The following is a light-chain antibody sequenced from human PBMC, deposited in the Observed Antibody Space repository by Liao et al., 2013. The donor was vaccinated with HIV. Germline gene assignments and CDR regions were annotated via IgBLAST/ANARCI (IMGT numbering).Light chain of an antibody. CDR2: EDS. CDR3: QAWDSSTGDVA. CDR1: TLDDKY. J-gene: IGLJ2*01. Sequence: SYELTQPPSVSVSPGQTATITCSGDTLDDKYAFWYQQRPGQSPVLVMYEDSQRPSGIPERFSGSTSGNTATLTISGTQAMDEADYYCQAWDSSTGDVAFGGGTKLTV. V-gene: IGLV3-1*01.